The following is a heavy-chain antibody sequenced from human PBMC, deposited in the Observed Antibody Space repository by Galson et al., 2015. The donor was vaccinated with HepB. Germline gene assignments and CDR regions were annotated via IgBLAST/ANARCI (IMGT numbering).Heavy chain of an antibody. V-gene: IGHV3-11*01. D-gene: IGHD3-10*01. J-gene: IGHJ4*02. Sequence: SLRLSCAASGFTFSDYYMSWIRQAPGKGLEWVSYISSSGRTIYYSDSVKGRFTISRDNARNSLYLQMTGLRAEDTAVYYCARVSKRDTYFNGSGTYSYFDYWGQGTLVTVSS. CDR1: GFTFSDYY. CDR3: ARVSKRDTYFNGSGTYSYFDY. CDR2: ISSSGRTI.